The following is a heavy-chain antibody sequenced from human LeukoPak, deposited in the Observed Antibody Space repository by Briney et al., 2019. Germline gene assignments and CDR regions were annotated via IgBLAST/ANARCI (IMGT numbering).Heavy chain of an antibody. D-gene: IGHD1-26*01. CDR3: ASTSSSPKSYYYYYYMDV. J-gene: IGHJ6*03. Sequence: SETLSLTCTVSGGSISSGGYYWIWIRQHPGKGLEWIGYIYYSGSTYYNPSLKSRVTISVDTSKNQFSLKLSSVTAADTAVYYCASTSSSPKSYYYYYYMDVWGKGTTVTVSS. CDR1: GGSISSGGYY. V-gene: IGHV4-31*03. CDR2: IYYSGST.